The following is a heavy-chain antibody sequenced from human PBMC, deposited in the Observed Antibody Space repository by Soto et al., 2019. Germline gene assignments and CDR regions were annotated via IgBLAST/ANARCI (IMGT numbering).Heavy chain of an antibody. J-gene: IGHJ6*02. CDR1: GYTFTGYY. CDR2: INPNSGGT. Sequence: ASVKVSCKASGYTFTGYYMHWVRQAPGQGLEWMGWINPNSGGTNYAQKFQGRVTMTRDTSISTAYMELSRLRSDDTAVYYCARESCSGGSCYRYYYGMDVWGQGTTVTVSS. V-gene: IGHV1-2*02. CDR3: ARESCSGGSCYRYYYGMDV. D-gene: IGHD2-15*01.